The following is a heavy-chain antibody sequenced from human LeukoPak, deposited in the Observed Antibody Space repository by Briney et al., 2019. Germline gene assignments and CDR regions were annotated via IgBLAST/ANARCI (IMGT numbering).Heavy chain of an antibody. CDR2: ISAYNGNT. CDR3: ARDRAGIAAAGSFDD. J-gene: IGHJ4*02. D-gene: IGHD6-13*01. Sequence: ASVKVSCKASGYTFTSYGISWVRQAPGHGLEWMGWISAYNGNTNYAQKLQGRVTMTTDTSTSTAYMELRSLRSDHTAVYYCARDRAGIAAAGSFDDWGQATLVTASS. V-gene: IGHV1-18*01. CDR1: GYTFTSYG.